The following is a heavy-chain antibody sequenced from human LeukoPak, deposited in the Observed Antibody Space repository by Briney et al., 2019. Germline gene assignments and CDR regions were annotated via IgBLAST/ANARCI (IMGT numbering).Heavy chain of an antibody. CDR2: IYYSGST. Sequence: PSETLSLTCTVSGGSISSYYWSWIRQPPGKGLEWTGYIYYSGSTNYNPSLKSRVTISVDTSKNQFSLKLSSVTAADTAVYYCARGGGSYLGAFDIWGQGTMVTVSS. J-gene: IGHJ3*02. CDR1: GGSISSYY. D-gene: IGHD1-26*01. V-gene: IGHV4-59*01. CDR3: ARGGGSYLGAFDI.